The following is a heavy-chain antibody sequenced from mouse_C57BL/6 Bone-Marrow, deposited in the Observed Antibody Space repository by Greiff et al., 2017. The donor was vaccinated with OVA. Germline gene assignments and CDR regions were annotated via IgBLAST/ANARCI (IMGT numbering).Heavy chain of an antibody. CDR1: GFNIKDDS. CDR3: TSTGTDN. J-gene: IGHJ2*01. V-gene: IGHV14-4*01. CDR2: IDPENGDT. Sequence: VQLQQSGAELVRPGASVKLSCTASGFNIKDDSMHWVKQRPEQGLEWIGWIDPENGDTEYASKFQGKATITADTSSNPAYLQLSSLTSEDTAVYYCTSTGTDNWGRGTALTVSS. D-gene: IGHD4-1*01.